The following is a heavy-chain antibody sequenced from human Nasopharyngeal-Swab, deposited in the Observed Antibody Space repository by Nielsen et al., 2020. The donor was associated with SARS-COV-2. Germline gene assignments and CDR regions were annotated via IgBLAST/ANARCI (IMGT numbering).Heavy chain of an antibody. Sequence: SETLSLTCTVSGGSISSYYWSWVRQPPGKGLEWIGYIYYSGSTYYNPSLKSRVTISVDTSKNQFSLKLSSVTAADTAVYYCARLDIAVAGLGYWGQGTLVTVSS. D-gene: IGHD6-19*01. J-gene: IGHJ4*02. CDR2: IYYSGST. CDR3: ARLDIAVAGLGY. V-gene: IGHV4-59*08. CDR1: GGSISSYY.